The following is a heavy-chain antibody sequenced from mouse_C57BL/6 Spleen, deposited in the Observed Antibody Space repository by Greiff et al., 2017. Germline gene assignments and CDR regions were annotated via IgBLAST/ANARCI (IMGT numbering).Heavy chain of an antibody. CDR3: ARDRGYDGYYYAMDY. J-gene: IGHJ4*01. CDR2: IHPNSGST. V-gene: IGHV1-64*01. Sequence: QVQLKQPGAELVKPGASVKLSCKASGYTFTSYWMHWVKQRPGQGLEWIGMIHPNSGSTNYNEKFKGKATLTVDKSSSTAYMQLSSLTSEDSAVYYCARDRGYDGYYYAMDYWGQGTSVTVSS. D-gene: IGHD2-2*01. CDR1: GYTFTSYW.